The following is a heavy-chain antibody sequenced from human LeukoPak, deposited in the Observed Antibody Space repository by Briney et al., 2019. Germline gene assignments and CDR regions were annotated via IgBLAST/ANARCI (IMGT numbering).Heavy chain of an antibody. Sequence: SETLSLTCTVSGGSITTFYWSWFRQAPGKGLEWIGYIYYSGNTKYNPSLKSRVTIPADTSKNHFSLNLRSVTAADTAVYFCARSVAVAGIADYWGQGILVTVSS. CDR1: GGSITTFY. J-gene: IGHJ4*02. V-gene: IGHV4-59*01. D-gene: IGHD6-19*01. CDR3: ARSVAVAGIADY. CDR2: IYYSGNT.